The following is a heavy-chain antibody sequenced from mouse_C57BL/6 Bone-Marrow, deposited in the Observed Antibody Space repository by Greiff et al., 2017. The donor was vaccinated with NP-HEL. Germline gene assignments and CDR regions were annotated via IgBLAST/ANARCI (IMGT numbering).Heavy chain of an antibody. D-gene: IGHD2-3*01. Sequence: DVMLVESGGGLVKPGGSLKLSCAASGFTFSDYGMHWVRQAPEKGLEWVAYISSGSSTIYYADTVKGRFTISRDNAKNTLFLQMTSLRSEDTAMYYCARYDASYYYAMDYWGQGTSVTVSS. J-gene: IGHJ4*01. CDR1: GFTFSDYG. V-gene: IGHV5-17*01. CDR2: ISSGSSTI. CDR3: ARYDASYYYAMDY.